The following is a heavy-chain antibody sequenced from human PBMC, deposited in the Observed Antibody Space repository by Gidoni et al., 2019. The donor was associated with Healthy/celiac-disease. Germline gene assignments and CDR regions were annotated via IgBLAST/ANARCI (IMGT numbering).Heavy chain of an antibody. D-gene: IGHD2-15*01. J-gene: IGHJ3*02. CDR1: GGYSSSGGYY. V-gene: IGHV4-31*03. CDR2: IYYSGTT. CDR3: ARDAGEPKLLQNDAFDI. Sequence: QVQLQESGPGLVKHSQTLSLTCTVSGGYSSSGGYYWSWIRQHPGKVLEWSGYIYYSGTTYYNPSLKSRVTISVDTSKIQFSLKLSSVTAADTAGYYCARDAGEPKLLQNDAFDIWGQGTMVTVSS.